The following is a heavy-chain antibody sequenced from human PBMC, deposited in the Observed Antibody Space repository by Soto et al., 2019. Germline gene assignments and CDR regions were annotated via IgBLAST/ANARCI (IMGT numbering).Heavy chain of an antibody. D-gene: IGHD3-10*01. CDR1: GGTFSSYT. J-gene: IGHJ6*02. V-gene: IGHV1-69*02. CDR2: IIPILGIA. Sequence: SVKFSCKASGGTFSSYTISWVRQAPGQGLEWMGRIIPILGIANYAQKFQGRVTITADKSTSTAYMELSSLRSEDTAVYYCSSDLHITMVRGVNYYGMDVWGQGTTVTVSS. CDR3: SSDLHITMVRGVNYYGMDV.